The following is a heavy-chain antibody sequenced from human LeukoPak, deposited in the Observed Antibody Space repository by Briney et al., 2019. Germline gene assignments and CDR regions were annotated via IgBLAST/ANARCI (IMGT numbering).Heavy chain of an antibody. Sequence: SDTLSLTCAVYGGSFSGYYWSWIRQPPGKGLEWIGEINHSGSTNYNPSLKSRVTISVDTSKNQFSLKLSSVTAADTAVYYCARTTTVTTGKENWGQGTLVTVSS. CDR1: GGSFSGYY. CDR3: ARTTTVTTGKEN. V-gene: IGHV4-34*01. CDR2: INHSGST. D-gene: IGHD4-17*01. J-gene: IGHJ4*02.